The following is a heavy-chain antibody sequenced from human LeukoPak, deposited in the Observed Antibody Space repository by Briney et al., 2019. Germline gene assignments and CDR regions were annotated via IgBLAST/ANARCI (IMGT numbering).Heavy chain of an antibody. Sequence: PGGSLRLSCAASGFPFSSYEMNWVRQAPGKGLEWISYISSGSTIYYADSVKGRFTISRDNAKNSLYLQMNSLRAEDTAVYYCARSSGWYGWGQGTLVTVSS. CDR1: GFPFSSYE. D-gene: IGHD6-19*01. CDR2: ISSGSTI. CDR3: ARSSGWYG. V-gene: IGHV3-48*03. J-gene: IGHJ4*02.